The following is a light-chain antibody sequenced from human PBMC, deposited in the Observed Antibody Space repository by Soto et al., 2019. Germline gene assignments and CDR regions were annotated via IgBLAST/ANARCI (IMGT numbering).Light chain of an antibody. V-gene: IGKV3-15*01. J-gene: IGKJ2*03. Sequence: EIVMTQSPATLSVSPGERATLSCRASQSISTELAWYQQKPGQPPRLLIYSASTRATGVPARFTGSGSGSEFSLTISGLKSDDVAVYYCQQGQNCPISFGKGTRLEI. CDR3: QQGQNCPIS. CDR1: QSISTE. CDR2: SAS.